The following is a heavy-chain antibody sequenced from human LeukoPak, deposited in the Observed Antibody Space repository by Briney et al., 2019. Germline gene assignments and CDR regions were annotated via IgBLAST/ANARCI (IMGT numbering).Heavy chain of an antibody. Sequence: SETLSLTCAVYGGSFSGYYWSWIRQPPGKGLEWIGEINHSGSTNYNPSLKSRVTISVDTSKNQFSLKLSSVTAADTAVYYCGETSGSDYWGQGTLVTVSS. V-gene: IGHV4-34*01. D-gene: IGHD1-26*01. CDR1: GGSFSGYY. CDR3: GETSGSDY. J-gene: IGHJ4*02. CDR2: INHSGST.